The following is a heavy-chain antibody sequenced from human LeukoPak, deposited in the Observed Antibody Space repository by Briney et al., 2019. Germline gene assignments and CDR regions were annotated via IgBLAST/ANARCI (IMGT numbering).Heavy chain of an antibody. Sequence: PSETLSLTCTVSGGSISSYYWSWIRQPPGKGLEWIGYIYYSGSTNYNPSLKSRVTISVDTSKNQFSLKLSSVTAADTAVYYCARVRTVTTYIWYFQHWGQGTLVTVSP. V-gene: IGHV4-59*01. J-gene: IGHJ1*01. CDR2: IYYSGST. CDR1: GGSISSYY. D-gene: IGHD4-17*01. CDR3: ARVRTVTTYIWYFQH.